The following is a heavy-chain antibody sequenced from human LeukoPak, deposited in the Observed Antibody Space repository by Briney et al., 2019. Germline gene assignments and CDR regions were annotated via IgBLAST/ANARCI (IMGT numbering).Heavy chain of an antibody. V-gene: IGHV3-53*01. CDR1: GFNVSNYY. J-gene: IGHJ4*02. Sequence: GGSLRLSCAASGFNVSNYYMSWVRQAPGKGLEWVSVIYGGANTYYIDSVRGRFTISRDNSNNTVYLQMNSLRVEDTAVYYCARASWGFDFDSWGQGTLVTVS. CDR3: ARASWGFDFDS. CDR2: IYGGANT. D-gene: IGHD7-27*01.